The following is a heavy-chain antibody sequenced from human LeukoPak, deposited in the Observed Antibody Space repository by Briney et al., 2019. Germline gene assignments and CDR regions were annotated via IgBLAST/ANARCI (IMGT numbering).Heavy chain of an antibody. CDR2: IYHSGST. Sequence: SETLSLTCTVSGYSISSGFYWGWIRQPPGKGLVCIGSIYHSGSTYYNPSLKSRVTISVDTSKNQFSLNLSSVTAADTAMYYCARAVGTSRNFFDYWGQGTLVTVSS. V-gene: IGHV4-38-2*02. D-gene: IGHD4-23*01. CDR1: GYSISSGFY. J-gene: IGHJ4*02. CDR3: ARAVGTSRNFFDY.